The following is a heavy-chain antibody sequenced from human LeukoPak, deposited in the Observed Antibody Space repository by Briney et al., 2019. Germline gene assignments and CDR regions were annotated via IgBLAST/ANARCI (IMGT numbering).Heavy chain of an antibody. V-gene: IGHV4-34*01. CDR3: ARKVSGDLRFLEWLPNARGGYFDY. CDR1: GGSISSYY. Sequence: SETLSLTCTVSGGSISSYYWSWIRQPPGKGLEWIGEINHSGSTNYNPSLKSRVTISVDTSKNQFSLKLSSVTAADTAVYYCARKVSGDLRFLEWLPNARGGYFDYWGQGTLVTVSS. D-gene: IGHD3-3*01. J-gene: IGHJ4*02. CDR2: INHSGST.